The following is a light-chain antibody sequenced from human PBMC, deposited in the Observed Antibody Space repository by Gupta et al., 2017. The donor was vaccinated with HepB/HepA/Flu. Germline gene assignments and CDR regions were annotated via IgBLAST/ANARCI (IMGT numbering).Light chain of an antibody. CDR1: SSNIGAGFD. CDR2: RTN. V-gene: IGLV1-40*01. J-gene: IGLJ3*02. Sequence: QSALTQPPSVSGAPGQRVTISCTGSSSNIGAGFDVHWYQQFPGTAPKVLIFRTNYRPSGVPDRFSGSKSGTSGSLAITGLQAEDEADYYCQSYDQSLSDWVFGGGTKLTVL. CDR3: QSYDQSLSDWV.